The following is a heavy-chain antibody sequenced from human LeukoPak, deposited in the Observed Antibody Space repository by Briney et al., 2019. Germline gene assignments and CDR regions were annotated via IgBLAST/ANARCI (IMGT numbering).Heavy chain of an antibody. CDR2: ISSSGRII. V-gene: IGHV3-48*03. Sequence: GGSLRLSCAASGFTFSNYEMNWVRQAPGKGLEWVSYISSSGRIIYYAGSVKGRFTISRDNAKKSFYLQMNSLRAEDTAVYYCAREGGYSGINAFDVWGQGTRVTVSS. CDR1: GFTFSNYE. D-gene: IGHD5-12*01. CDR3: AREGGYSGINAFDV. J-gene: IGHJ3*01.